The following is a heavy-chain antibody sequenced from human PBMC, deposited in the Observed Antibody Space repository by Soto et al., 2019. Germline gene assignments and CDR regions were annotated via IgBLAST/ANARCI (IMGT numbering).Heavy chain of an antibody. CDR3: ARGWEGGSGP. CDR1: GGSFSGYY. D-gene: IGHD3-10*01. V-gene: IGHV4-34*01. J-gene: IGHJ5*02. Sequence: QVQLQQWGAGLLKPSETLSLTCAVYGGSFSGYYWSWIRQPPGKGLEWIGEINHSGSTNYNPSLKXXVXIXXDTSKNQVSLKRSSVTAADTAVYYCARGWEGGSGPWGQGTLVTVSS. CDR2: INHSGST.